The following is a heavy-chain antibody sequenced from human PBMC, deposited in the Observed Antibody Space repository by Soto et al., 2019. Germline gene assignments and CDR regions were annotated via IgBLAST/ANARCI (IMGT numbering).Heavy chain of an antibody. CDR2: ISSSSSYI. Sequence: GGSLRLSCAASGFAFSSYSMNWVRQAPGKGLEWVSSISSSSSYIYYADSVKGRFTISRDNAKNSLYLQMNSLRAEDTAVYYCASAGSYLHAFDIWGQGTMVTVSS. CDR3: ASAGSYLHAFDI. J-gene: IGHJ3*02. V-gene: IGHV3-21*01. D-gene: IGHD1-26*01. CDR1: GFAFSSYS.